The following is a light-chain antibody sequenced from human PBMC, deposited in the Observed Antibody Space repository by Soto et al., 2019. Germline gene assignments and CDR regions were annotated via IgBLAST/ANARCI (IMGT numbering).Light chain of an antibody. J-gene: IGLJ1*01. CDR3: SSYTSSSNPYV. Sequence: QSALTQPASVSGSPGQSITISCTGTSSDVGGYNYVSWYQHHPGKAPKLMIYEVSSRPSGVSDRFSGSKSDNTASLTISGLQTEDEADYYCSSYTSSSNPYVFGTGTKLTVL. CDR1: SSDVGGYNY. V-gene: IGLV2-14*01. CDR2: EVS.